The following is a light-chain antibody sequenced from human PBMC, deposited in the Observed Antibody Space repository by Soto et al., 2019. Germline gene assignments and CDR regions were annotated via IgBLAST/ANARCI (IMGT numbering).Light chain of an antibody. CDR2: EVS. J-gene: IGLJ1*01. V-gene: IGLV2-14*01. CDR1: SSDVGGYDY. CDR3: TSYTTIGTLDL. Sequence: SVLAQPASVSGSPGQSITISCTGTSSDVGGYDYVSWYQQHPGKAPKLLIYEVSDRPSGVSTRFSGSKSGSTASLTISGLQTEDEADYYCTSYTTIGTLDLFGTGTKVTVL.